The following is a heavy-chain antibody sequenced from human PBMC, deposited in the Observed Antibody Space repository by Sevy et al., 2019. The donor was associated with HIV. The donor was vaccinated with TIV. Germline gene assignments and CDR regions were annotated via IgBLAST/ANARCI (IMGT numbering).Heavy chain of an antibody. V-gene: IGHV3-15*01. J-gene: IGHJ4*02. D-gene: IGHD6-19*01. CDR2: IKSKTDGGTI. Sequence: GGSLRLSCAASGFTFRSKWMSWVRQAPGKGLEWVGRIKSKTDGGTIDYAAPVKGRLTISRDDSRNTLYLQMNSLKNEDTAVYYCTAVAAGTALDFDYWGQGTLVTVSS. CDR1: GFTFRSKW. CDR3: TAVAAGTALDFDY.